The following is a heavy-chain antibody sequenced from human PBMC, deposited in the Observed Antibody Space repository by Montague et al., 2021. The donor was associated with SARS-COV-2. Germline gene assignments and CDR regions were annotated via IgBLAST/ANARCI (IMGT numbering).Heavy chain of an antibody. CDR1: GFTFSSYA. J-gene: IGHJ4*02. Sequence: SLRLSCAASGFTFSSYAMSWVRQAPGKGLEWVSAISGSGGSTYYADSVKGRFTISRDNSKNTLYLQMNSLRTEDTAVYYCAKAGIKYDYGDFFDYWGQGTLGTLSS. CDR2: ISGSGGST. V-gene: IGHV3-23*01. D-gene: IGHD4-17*01. CDR3: AKAGIKYDYGDFFDY.